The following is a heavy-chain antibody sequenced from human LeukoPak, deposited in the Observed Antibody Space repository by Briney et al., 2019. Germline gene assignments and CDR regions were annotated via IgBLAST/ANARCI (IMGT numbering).Heavy chain of an antibody. CDR3: AKDEDSSGYTIDY. J-gene: IGHJ4*02. D-gene: IGHD3-22*01. CDR1: GFTFDDYA. CDR2: ISWNSGSI. Sequence: GGSLRPSCAASGFTFDDYAMHRVRQAPGKGLEWVSGISWNSGSIGYADSVKGRFTISRDNAKNSLYLQMNSLRAEDTALYYCAKDEDSSGYTIDYWGQGTLVTVSS. V-gene: IGHV3-9*01.